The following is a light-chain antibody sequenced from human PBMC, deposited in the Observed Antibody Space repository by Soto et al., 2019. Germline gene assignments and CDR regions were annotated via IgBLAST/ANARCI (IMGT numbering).Light chain of an antibody. CDR2: EAT. J-gene: IGLJ3*02. CDR1: SSDIGTYNL. Sequence: QSALTQPASVSGSPGQSITISCTGTSSDIGTYNLVSWYQHHPGNAPKLMIYEATKRPSGVSSRFSGSKSGNTASLTISGLQTEDEDDYYCCSYAGGSTLVFGGGTKLTVL. CDR3: CSYAGGSTLV. V-gene: IGLV2-23*01.